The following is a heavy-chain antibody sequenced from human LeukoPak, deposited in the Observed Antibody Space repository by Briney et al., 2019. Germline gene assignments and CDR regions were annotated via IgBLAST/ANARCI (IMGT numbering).Heavy chain of an antibody. Sequence: SETLSLTCTVSGGSISSYYWSWIRQPPGKGLEWIGYIYYSGSTNYNPSLKSRVTISVDTSKNQFSLELSSVTAADTAVYYCARGALVMGYYYDSSGYSNINAFDIWGQGTMVTVSS. J-gene: IGHJ3*02. CDR1: GGSISSYY. CDR2: IYYSGST. CDR3: ARGALVMGYYYDSSGYSNINAFDI. V-gene: IGHV4-59*01. D-gene: IGHD3-22*01.